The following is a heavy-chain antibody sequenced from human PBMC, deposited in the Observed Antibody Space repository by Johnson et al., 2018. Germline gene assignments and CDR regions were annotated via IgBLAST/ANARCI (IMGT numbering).Heavy chain of an antibody. CDR2: IIPILKTT. V-gene: IGHV1-69*01. D-gene: IGHD4-23*01. Sequence: QVQLVQSGAEVKKPGSSVKVSCKTSGGTFSNYAINWVRQAPGQGLEWMGGIIPILKTTKYAQNLQDRVTITADESTNTAYMELSSLRSVDTAVYYCARVCCAGGISNMFDAFDIWGQGTMVTVSS. J-gene: IGHJ3*02. CDR3: ARVCCAGGISNMFDAFDI. CDR1: GGTFSNYA.